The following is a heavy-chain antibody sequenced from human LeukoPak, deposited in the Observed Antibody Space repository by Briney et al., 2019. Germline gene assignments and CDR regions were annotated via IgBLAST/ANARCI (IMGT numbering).Heavy chain of an antibody. J-gene: IGHJ3*02. V-gene: IGHV3-7*01. CDR3: VRDANYYDRSNYYDVLDI. Sequence: GGSLRLSCAASGFSFSNYWMVWVRQAPGEGLEWVANMRGDGSREYYLDSVKGRFTISRDNAKNSLYLQISSLRADDTAVYYCVRDANYYDRSNYYDVLDIWGQGTMVTVSS. CDR2: MRGDGSRE. D-gene: IGHD3-22*01. CDR1: GFSFSNYW.